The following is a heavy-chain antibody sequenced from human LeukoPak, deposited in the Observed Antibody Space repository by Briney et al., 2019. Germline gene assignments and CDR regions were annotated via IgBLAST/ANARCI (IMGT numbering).Heavy chain of an antibody. D-gene: IGHD6-13*01. CDR2: IYTSGST. Sequence: SQTLSLTCTVSGGPISSGSYYWSWIRQPAGKGLEWIGRIYTSGSTNYNPSLKSRVTISVDTSKNQFSLKLSSVTAADTAVYYCARDQEGYSSSWHESYYYYMDVWGKGTTVTISS. V-gene: IGHV4-61*02. J-gene: IGHJ6*03. CDR1: GGPISSGSYY. CDR3: ARDQEGYSSSWHESYYYYMDV.